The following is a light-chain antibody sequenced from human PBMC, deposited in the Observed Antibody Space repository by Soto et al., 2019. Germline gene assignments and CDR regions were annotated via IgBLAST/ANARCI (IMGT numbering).Light chain of an antibody. CDR2: DVN. V-gene: IGLV2-14*03. Sequence: QSALTQPASMSGSPGQSITISCTGTSSDIGGYHFVSWYQRHPGKGPKLVIFDVNFRPSGVYKRFSGSRSENTASLTISGLQPEEEADYYCSSYTTADTVIFGGGTQLTVL. J-gene: IGLJ2*01. CDR1: SSDIGGYHF. CDR3: SSYTTADTVI.